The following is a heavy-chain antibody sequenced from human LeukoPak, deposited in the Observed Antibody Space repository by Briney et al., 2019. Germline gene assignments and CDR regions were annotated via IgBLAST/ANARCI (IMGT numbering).Heavy chain of an antibody. Sequence: PSETLSLTCSVSGGSISSNSFYWDWIRQPPGKGLEWIGSIYYSGSTFYSSSLESRVSLSVDMSKNQFSLKLSSVTAADTAVYYCARARGITIFGVVRYYFDYWGQGTLVTVSS. D-gene: IGHD3-3*01. V-gene: IGHV4-39*07. J-gene: IGHJ4*02. CDR3: ARARGITIFGVVRYYFDY. CDR2: IYYSGST. CDR1: GGSISSNSFY.